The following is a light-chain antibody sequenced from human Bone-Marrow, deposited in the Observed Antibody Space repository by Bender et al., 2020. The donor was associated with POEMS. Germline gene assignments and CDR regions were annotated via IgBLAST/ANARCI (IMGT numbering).Light chain of an antibody. Sequence: QSALTQPRSVSGSPGQSVTISCTGTSSDVGAYNSVAWYQQHPGKAPKLVISEVTKRPSGVPDRFFGSKSGNTASLTVSALQAEDEADYYCSSHGGRDNFVVFGGGTKLTVL. CDR3: SSHGGRDNFVV. CDR2: EVT. V-gene: IGLV2-8*01. J-gene: IGLJ2*01. CDR1: SSDVGAYNS.